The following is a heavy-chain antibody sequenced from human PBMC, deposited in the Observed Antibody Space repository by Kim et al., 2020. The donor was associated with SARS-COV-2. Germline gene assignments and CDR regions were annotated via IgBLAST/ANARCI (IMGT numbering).Heavy chain of an antibody. V-gene: IGHV3-48*03. Sequence: GGSLRLSCAVSGFTFSSYEMNWVRQTPGKGLEWVSHISSGGTTIYYADFVKGRFTISRDNAKNSLYLQMNSLRAEDTAVYYCARGRSYNYWGQGTLVTVSS. J-gene: IGHJ4*02. CDR1: GFTFSSYE. D-gene: IGHD2-21*01. CDR2: ISSGGTTI. CDR3: ARGRSYNY.